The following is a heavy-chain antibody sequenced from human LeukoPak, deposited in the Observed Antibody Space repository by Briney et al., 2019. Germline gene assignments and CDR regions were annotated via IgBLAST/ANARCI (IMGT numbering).Heavy chain of an antibody. CDR3: ARGEIDYNFDY. CDR2: MNPNSDNT. CDR1: GYTFTGYY. Sequence: ASVKVSCKASGYTFTGYYMHWVRQATGQGLEWMGWMNPNSDNTGYAQKFQGRVTMTRNTSISTAYMELSSLRPEDTAVYYCARGEIDYNFDYWGQGTLVTVSS. V-gene: IGHV1-8*02. D-gene: IGHD4-11*01. J-gene: IGHJ4*02.